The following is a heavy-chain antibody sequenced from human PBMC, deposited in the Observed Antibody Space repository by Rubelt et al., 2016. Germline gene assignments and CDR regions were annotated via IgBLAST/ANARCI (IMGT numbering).Heavy chain of an antibody. Sequence: GSGPGLVKPSETLSLTCSVSGGSVSSGSHYWTCIRQPPGKGLEWIGYIYHSGSTNYNSSLESRVTISVDTSKNQLSLTLTSVTAADTALSYCARRVNTPTWYFDLWGRGTQVTVSS. CDR1: GGSVSSGSHY. CDR2: IYHSGST. D-gene: IGHD4-17*01. CDR3: ARRVNTPTWYFDL. J-gene: IGHJ2*01. V-gene: IGHV4-61*01.